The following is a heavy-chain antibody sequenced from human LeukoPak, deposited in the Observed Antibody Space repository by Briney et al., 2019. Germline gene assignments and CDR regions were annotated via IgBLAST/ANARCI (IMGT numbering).Heavy chain of an antibody. Sequence: PGGSLRLSCAASGFTFSDYYMSWIRQAPGKGLEWVSYISSSSSYTNYADSVKGRFTISRDNAKNSLYLQMNSLRAEDTAVYYCAGTLAYSSGWYYFDYWGQGTLVTVSS. V-gene: IGHV3-11*06. D-gene: IGHD6-19*01. J-gene: IGHJ4*02. CDR1: GFTFSDYY. CDR3: AGTLAYSSGWYYFDY. CDR2: ISSSSSYT.